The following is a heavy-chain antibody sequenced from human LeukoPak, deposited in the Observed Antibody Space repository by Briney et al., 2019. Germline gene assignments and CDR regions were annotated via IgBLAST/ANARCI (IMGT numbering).Heavy chain of an antibody. D-gene: IGHD6-19*01. CDR2: IYSGGST. CDR1: GFTVSSNY. CDR3: AREGPYSSGWYYFDY. V-gene: IGHV3-66*01. J-gene: IGHJ4*02. Sequence: GGSLRLSCAASGFTVSSNYMSWVRQAPGKGLEWVSVIYSGGSTYYADSVKGRFAISRDNSKNTLYLQMNSLRAEDTAVYYCAREGPYSSGWYYFDYWGQGTLVTVSS.